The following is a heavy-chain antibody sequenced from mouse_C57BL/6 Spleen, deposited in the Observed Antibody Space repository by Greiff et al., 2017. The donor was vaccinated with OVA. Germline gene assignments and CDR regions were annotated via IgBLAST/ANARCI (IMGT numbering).Heavy chain of an antibody. Sequence: VQLQQSGPELVKPGASVKISCKASGYTFTDYYMNWVKQSHGKSLEWIGDINPNNGGTSYNQKLKGKATLTVDKSSSTAYMELRRLTSEDSAVYYCARPRQYLYYFDYWGQGTTLTVSS. D-gene: IGHD2-12*01. CDR3: ARPRQYLYYFDY. J-gene: IGHJ2*01. CDR2: INPNNGGT. CDR1: GYTFTDYY. V-gene: IGHV1-26*01.